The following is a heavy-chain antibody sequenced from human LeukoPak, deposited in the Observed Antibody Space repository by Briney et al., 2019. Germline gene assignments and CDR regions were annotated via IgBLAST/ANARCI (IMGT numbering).Heavy chain of an antibody. CDR3: ARGTQDIVVVPAAQTDALDI. CDR2: ISSSSSTI. CDR1: GFTFSAYS. Sequence: GGSLRLSCAASGFTFSAYSMNWVRQAPGKGLEWVSYISSSSSTIYYADSVKGRFTISRDNAKNSLYLQMNSLRDEDTAVYYCARGTQDIVVVPAAQTDALDIWGQGTMVTVSS. V-gene: IGHV3-48*02. D-gene: IGHD2-2*01. J-gene: IGHJ3*02.